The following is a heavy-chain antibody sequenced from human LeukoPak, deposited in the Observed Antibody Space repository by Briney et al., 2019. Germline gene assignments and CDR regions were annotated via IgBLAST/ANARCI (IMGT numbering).Heavy chain of an antibody. CDR2: IYPGDSDT. D-gene: IGHD2-8*01. CDR1: GYSFTNYW. CDR3: AKSAYDSHQIDY. V-gene: IGHV5-51*01. J-gene: IGHJ4*02. Sequence: PGESLKISCKGSGYSFTNYWIGWVRQMPGKGLEWMGIIYPGDSDTKYSPSFQGQVTISADKSISTAYLQWSSLKASDTAMYFCAKSAYDSHQIDYWGQGTLVTVSS.